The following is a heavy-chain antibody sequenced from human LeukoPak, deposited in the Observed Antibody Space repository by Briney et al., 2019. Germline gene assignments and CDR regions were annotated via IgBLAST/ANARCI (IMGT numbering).Heavy chain of an antibody. Sequence: PGGPLRLSCAASGFTLSTYAMRCVRQTPGKGLEWVAATSSSDAGTYHADSVRGRFTISRDNSKNTLYLQMNSLRAEDAAVYFCAKAPVTSCRGAYCYPFDSWGQGTLVTVSS. D-gene: IGHD2-21*01. CDR2: TSSSDAGT. CDR3: AKAPVTSCRGAYCYPFDS. J-gene: IGHJ4*02. CDR1: GFTLSTYA. V-gene: IGHV3-23*01.